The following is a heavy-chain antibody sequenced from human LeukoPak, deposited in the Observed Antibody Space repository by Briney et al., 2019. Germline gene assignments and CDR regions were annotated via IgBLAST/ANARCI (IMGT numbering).Heavy chain of an antibody. V-gene: IGHV3-48*01. J-gene: IGHJ4*02. Sequence: GGSLRLSCAASGFTFSNYNMNWVRQAPGKGLEWVSYISSSSSIIYYADSVKGRFTISRDNAKNSLYLQMNSLRAEDTAAYYCAREGSGYPDYWGQGTLVTVSS. CDR2: ISSSSSII. CDR3: AREGSGYPDY. D-gene: IGHD3-3*01. CDR1: GFTFSNYN.